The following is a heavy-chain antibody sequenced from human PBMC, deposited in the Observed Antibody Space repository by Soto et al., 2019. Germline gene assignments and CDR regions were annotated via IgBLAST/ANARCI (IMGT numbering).Heavy chain of an antibody. J-gene: IGHJ5*02. CDR3: ARGLKSDDYDPFDP. D-gene: IGHD4-17*01. CDR1: GGTFSSYA. V-gene: IGHV1-69*13. Sequence: GASVKVSCKASGGTFSSYAISWVRQAPGQGLEWMGGIIPIFATANYAQKFQGRVTITADESTSTAYMELSSLRSEDTAVYYCARGLKSDDYDPFDPWGQGTLVTVSS. CDR2: IIPIFATA.